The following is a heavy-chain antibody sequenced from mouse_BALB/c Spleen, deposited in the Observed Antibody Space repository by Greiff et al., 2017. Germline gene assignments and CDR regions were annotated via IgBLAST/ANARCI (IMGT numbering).Heavy chain of an antibody. V-gene: IGHV2-6-5*01. D-gene: IGHD2-4*01. J-gene: IGHJ3*01. Sequence: VKLMESGPGLVAPSQSLSITCTVSGFSLTDYGVSWIRQPPGKGLEWLGVIWGGGSTYYNSALKSRLSISKDNSKSQVFLKMNSLQTDDTAMYYCAKYYDYDEAWFADWGQGTLVTVSA. CDR1: GFSLTDYG. CDR2: IWGGGST. CDR3: AKYYDYDEAWFAD.